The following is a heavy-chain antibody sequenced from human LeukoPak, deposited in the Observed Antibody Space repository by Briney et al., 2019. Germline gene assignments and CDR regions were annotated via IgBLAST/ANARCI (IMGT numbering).Heavy chain of an antibody. CDR3: ARAPGGTMVLDY. CDR2: ITSRSSYI. Sequence: GGSLRLSCAASGFTFRSYIMSGIHRAPGKGLEWVSSITSRSSYIYYADSVKGRFTISRDNATNTLYLQMNSLRAEDTALYYCARAPGGTMVLDYWGQGTLVTVSS. V-gene: IGHV3-21*06. J-gene: IGHJ4*02. CDR1: GFTFRSYI. D-gene: IGHD3-10*01.